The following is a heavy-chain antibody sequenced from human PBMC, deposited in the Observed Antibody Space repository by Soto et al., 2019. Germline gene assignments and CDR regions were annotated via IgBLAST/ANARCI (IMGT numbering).Heavy chain of an antibody. V-gene: IGHV3-15*01. CDR2: VKSKSDGGTI. J-gene: IGHJ4*02. CDR1: GSTFSNAW. CDR3: MTGYCSGGSCLF. D-gene: IGHD2-15*01. Sequence: PGGSLRLSCAASGSTFSNAWMYWVRQAPGKGLEWVGRVKSKSDGGTIDYVAPVKGRFIISRDDSKNTLYLQMNSLKTEDTAVYYCMTGYCSGGSCLFWGQGTLVTVSS.